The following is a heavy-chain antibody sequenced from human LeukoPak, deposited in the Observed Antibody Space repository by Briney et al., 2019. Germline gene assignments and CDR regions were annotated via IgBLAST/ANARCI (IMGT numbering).Heavy chain of an antibody. CDR3: ARGLLGPQYFDL. V-gene: IGHV4-30-2*01. D-gene: IGHD3-16*01. J-gene: IGHJ2*01. CDR2: IYHTGST. CDR1: GGSVSNGAYS. Sequence: ASETLSLTCAVSGGSVSNGAYSWNWIRQPPGKGLEWIGYIYHTGSTYYNPSLKNRVTVSVDTSKNQFSLKLSSVTAADTAVYYCARGLLGPQYFDLWGRGTLATVSS.